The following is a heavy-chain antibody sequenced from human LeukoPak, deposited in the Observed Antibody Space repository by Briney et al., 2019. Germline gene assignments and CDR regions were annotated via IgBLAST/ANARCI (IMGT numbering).Heavy chain of an antibody. J-gene: IGHJ4*02. CDR3: ARRAQVERRHSQFDY. V-gene: IGHV1-46*01. CDR1: GYIFTSSY. CDR2: INPSGGST. Sequence: GESLKVSCKASGYIFTSSYIHWVRQAPRQGLEWMGMINPSGGSTGYAQKFQGRVTMTRDMSTSTVYMELSSLRSEDTAVFYCARRAQVERRHSQFDYWGQGTLVTVSS. D-gene: IGHD1-1*01.